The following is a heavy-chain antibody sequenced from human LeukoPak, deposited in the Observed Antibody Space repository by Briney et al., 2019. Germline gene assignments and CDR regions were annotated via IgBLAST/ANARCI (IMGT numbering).Heavy chain of an antibody. CDR2: INHSGST. D-gene: IGHD2-15*01. Sequence: SETLSLTCAVYGGSFSGYYWSWIRQPPGKGLEWIGEINHSGSTNYNPSLKSRVTISVDTSKNQFSLKLSSVTAADTAVYYCARGPLGYCSGGSCYTLFDYWGQRTLVTVSS. J-gene: IGHJ4*02. V-gene: IGHV4-34*01. CDR1: GGSFSGYY. CDR3: ARGPLGYCSGGSCYTLFDY.